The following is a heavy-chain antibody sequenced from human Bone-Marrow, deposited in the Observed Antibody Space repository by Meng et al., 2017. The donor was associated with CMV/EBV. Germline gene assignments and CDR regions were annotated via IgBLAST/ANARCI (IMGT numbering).Heavy chain of an antibody. CDR1: GFTFRSHW. CDR2: IKEDGSEK. D-gene: IGHD3-22*01. V-gene: IGHV3-7*01. Sequence: GESLKISCAASGFTFRSHWMSWVRQAPGKGLEWVANIKEDGSEKYYVDSAKGRFTISRDNAKNSLYLQMNSLRAEDTAVYYCARGLPQSGYYYYYWGQGTLVTVSS. CDR3: ARGLPQSGYYYYY. J-gene: IGHJ4*02.